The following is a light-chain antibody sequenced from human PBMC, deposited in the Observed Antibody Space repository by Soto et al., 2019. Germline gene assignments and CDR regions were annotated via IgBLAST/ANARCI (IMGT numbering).Light chain of an antibody. Sequence: QSALTQPPSASGSPGQSVTISCTGTSSDVGGYNYVSWYQQHPGKAPKLMIYEVSKRPSGVPDRFSGSKPGNTASLTVSGLQAEDEADYYCSSYAGSNTVVFGGGTKVTVL. CDR3: SSYAGSNTVV. CDR1: SSDVGGYNY. J-gene: IGLJ2*01. CDR2: EVS. V-gene: IGLV2-8*01.